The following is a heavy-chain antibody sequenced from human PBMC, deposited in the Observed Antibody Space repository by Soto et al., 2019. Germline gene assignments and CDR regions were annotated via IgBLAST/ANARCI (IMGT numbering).Heavy chain of an antibody. D-gene: IGHD6-19*01. CDR3: ARGRQQWLVRGWYFDL. Sequence: QVQLVQSGAEVKKPGASVKVSCKASGYTFTSYDINWVRQATAQGLEWMGWMNPNSGNTGYAQKFQGRVTMTRNTSISTAYMELSSLRSEDTAVYYCARGRQQWLVRGWYFDLWGRGTLVTVSS. CDR2: MNPNSGNT. V-gene: IGHV1-8*01. J-gene: IGHJ2*01. CDR1: GYTFTSYD.